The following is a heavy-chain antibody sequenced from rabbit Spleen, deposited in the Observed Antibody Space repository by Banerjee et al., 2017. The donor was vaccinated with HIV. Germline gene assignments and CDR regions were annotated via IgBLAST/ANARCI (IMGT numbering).Heavy chain of an antibody. CDR2: IYAGSTGTT. Sequence: QSLEEYGGDLVKPGASLTLTCTASKFSFSSVHWIYWVRQAPGKGLEWIGTIYAGSTGTTDYASWAKGRFTISKPSSTTVTLHMTSLTAADTATYFCARNFDLWGQGTLVTVS. J-gene: IGHJ4*01. V-gene: IGHV1S40*01. CDR3: ARNFDL. CDR1: KFSFSSVHW.